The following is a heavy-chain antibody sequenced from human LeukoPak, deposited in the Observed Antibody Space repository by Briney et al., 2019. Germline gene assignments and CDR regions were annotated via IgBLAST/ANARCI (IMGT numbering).Heavy chain of an antibody. Sequence: TPSETLSLTCAVYGGSFSGYYWSWIRQPPGKGLEWIGEINHSGSTNYNPSLKSRVTISVDTSKNQFSLKLSSVTAADTAVYYCARESKLRYFGPGGKDVWGQGTTVTVSS. CDR2: INHSGST. CDR3: ARESKLRYFGPGGKDV. J-gene: IGHJ6*02. D-gene: IGHD3-9*01. V-gene: IGHV4-34*01. CDR1: GGSFSGYY.